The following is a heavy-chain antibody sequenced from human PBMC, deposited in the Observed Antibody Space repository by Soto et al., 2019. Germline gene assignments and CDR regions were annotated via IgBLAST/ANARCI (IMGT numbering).Heavy chain of an antibody. Sequence: EMQLVESGGGLVQPGGSLRLSCAASGFTFSSYWMTWVRQAPGKGLEWVANIKQDGSEKYYVDSVKGRFTIFRDNAKNSLYLQMNSLKAEDTAVFYCARHSCSGDGCHFDYCGQGTLVTVSS. CDR3: ARHSCSGDGCHFDY. CDR1: GFTFSSYW. J-gene: IGHJ4*02. CDR2: IKQDGSEK. V-gene: IGHV3-7*04. D-gene: IGHD2-15*01.